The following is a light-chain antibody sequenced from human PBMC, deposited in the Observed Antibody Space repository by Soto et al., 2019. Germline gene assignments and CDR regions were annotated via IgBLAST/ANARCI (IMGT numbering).Light chain of an antibody. CDR1: QSVLYSSNNKNY. V-gene: IGKV4-1*01. J-gene: IGKJ2*01. CDR3: QQYYSTPPST. CDR2: WAS. Sequence: DIVMTQSPDSLAVSLGERATINCKSSQSVLYSSNNKNYLAWYQQKTGQPPKLLIYWASTRESGVPDRFSGSGYGTDFTLTISSLQAEDVEVYYCQQYYSTPPSTFGQGTKLEIK.